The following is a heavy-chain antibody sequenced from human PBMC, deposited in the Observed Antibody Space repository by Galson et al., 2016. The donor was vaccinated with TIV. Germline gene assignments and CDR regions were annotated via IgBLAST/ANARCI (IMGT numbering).Heavy chain of an antibody. CDR1: GDTLSELS. D-gene: IGHD3-9*01. V-gene: IGHV1-24*01. J-gene: IGHJ4*02. CDR2: FDPEDGET. Sequence: SVKVSCKVSGDTLSELSMHWVRQAPGKGLEWMGGFDPEDGETIYAQKFQGRVTMTEDTSTDTAYMELSSLRSEDTAVYYCATSRGRYFDWLFGYWGQGTLVTVSS. CDR3: ATSRGRYFDWLFGY.